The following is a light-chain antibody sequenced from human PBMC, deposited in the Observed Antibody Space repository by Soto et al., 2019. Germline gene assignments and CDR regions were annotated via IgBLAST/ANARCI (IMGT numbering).Light chain of an antibody. V-gene: IGKV3-11*01. J-gene: IGKJ5*01. Sequence: IVLTQSPAILSLSLGERATLSCRASQSVSSYLAWYPQKHGQAPRLLIYDASNRATGIPARFSGSGSGTDLTLTISRLQPEDFEVYYCQQRSNWPPTVGQGTRRDIK. CDR3: QQRSNWPPT. CDR1: QSVSSY. CDR2: DAS.